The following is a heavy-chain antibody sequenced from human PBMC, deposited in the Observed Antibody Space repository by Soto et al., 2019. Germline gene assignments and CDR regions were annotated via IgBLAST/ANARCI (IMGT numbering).Heavy chain of an antibody. CDR2: IYYSGST. D-gene: IGHD4-4*01. Sequence: QVQLQESGPGLVKPSETLSLTCTVSVGSVSSGNYYWSWIRQPPGKGLEWIGYIYYSGSTNYNPSLKSRVTISVDTAKNHCALQMRSVTAADTAVYYFAKAGGGNPFDYWGQGTLVTVSS. CDR1: VGSVSSGNYY. V-gene: IGHV4-61*03. CDR3: AKAGGGNPFDY. J-gene: IGHJ4*02.